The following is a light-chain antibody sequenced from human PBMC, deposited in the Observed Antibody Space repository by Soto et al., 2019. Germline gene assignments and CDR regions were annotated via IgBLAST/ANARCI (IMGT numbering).Light chain of an antibody. J-gene: IGKJ1*01. CDR1: QSISRY. V-gene: IGKV3-20*01. CDR3: QQYDNSLRT. Sequence: EIVLRQSPGTLSLSPGERATLSCRASQSISRYLAWYQQKRGQAPRLLIYDASSRATGIPDRFSGSGSGTDFTLTISSLQPDDFATYYCQQYDNSLRTFGQGTKVDIK. CDR2: DAS.